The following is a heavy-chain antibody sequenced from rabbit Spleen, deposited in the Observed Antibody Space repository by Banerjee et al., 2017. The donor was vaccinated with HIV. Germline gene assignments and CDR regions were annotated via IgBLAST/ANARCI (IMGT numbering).Heavy chain of an antibody. Sequence: QQLVESGGGLVKPGASLTLTCTASGFSFSNKAVMCWVRQAPGKGLEWIACINAVTGKAVYASWAKGRFTFSKTSSTTVTLQMTRLTAADTATYFCARDTSSSFSSYGMDLWGQGTLVTVS. CDR1: GFSFSNKAV. J-gene: IGHJ6*01. D-gene: IGHD1-1*01. CDR3: ARDTSSSFSSYGMDL. CDR2: INAVTGKA. V-gene: IGHV1S40*01.